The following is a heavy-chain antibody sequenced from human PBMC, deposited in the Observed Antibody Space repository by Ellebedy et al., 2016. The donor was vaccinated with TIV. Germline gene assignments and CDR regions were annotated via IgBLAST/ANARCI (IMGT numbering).Heavy chain of an antibody. V-gene: IGHV3-23*01. CDR3: AKDLEFPTITGTTGFDY. CDR2: ISGSGGST. D-gene: IGHD1-7*01. Sequence: PGGSLRLSCAASGFTFSSYAMSWVRQAPGKGLEWVSAISGSGGSTYYADSVKGRFTISRDNSKNTLYLQMNSLRAEDTAVYYCAKDLEFPTITGTTGFDYWGQGTLVTVSS. CDR1: GFTFSSYA. J-gene: IGHJ4*02.